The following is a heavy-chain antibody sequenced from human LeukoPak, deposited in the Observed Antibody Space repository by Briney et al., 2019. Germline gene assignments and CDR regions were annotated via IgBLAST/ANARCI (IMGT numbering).Heavy chain of an antibody. CDR1: GFTFSSYA. CDR2: ISYDGSNK. V-gene: IGHV3-30-3*01. J-gene: IGHJ4*02. CDR3: ARDLSNSGYDAPDDY. D-gene: IGHD5-12*01. Sequence: PGGSLRLSCAASGFTFSSYAMHWVRQAPGKGLEWVAVISYDGSNKYHADSVRGRFTISRDNSKNTLYLQMNSLRAEDTAVYYCARDLSNSGYDAPDDYWGQGTLVTVSS.